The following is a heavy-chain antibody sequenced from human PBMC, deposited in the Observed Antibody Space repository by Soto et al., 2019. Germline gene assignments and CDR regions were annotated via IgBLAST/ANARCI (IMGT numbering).Heavy chain of an antibody. D-gene: IGHD2-2*01. CDR3: SRVGCSNSKCYTRGMDV. CDR2: IYSDGTT. CDR1: GGSISGYY. J-gene: IGHJ6*02. Sequence: LSLTCTVSGGSISGYYWSWVRQPAGKGLEWVGRIYSDGTTNYSPSLKSRVTMSLDTPKDQFSLHLNSVTAADTAVYYCSRVGCSNSKCYTRGMDVWGQGTTVTVSS. V-gene: IGHV4-4*07.